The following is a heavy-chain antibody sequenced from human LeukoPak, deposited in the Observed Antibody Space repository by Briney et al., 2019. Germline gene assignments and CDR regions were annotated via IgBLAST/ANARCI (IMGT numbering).Heavy chain of an antibody. CDR3: ASSDFWSGYYDY. Sequence: GGSLRLSCAASGFTFSSHSMNWVRQAPGKGLEWVSSISSSSSYIYYADSVKGRFTISRDNAKNSLYLQMNSLRAEDTAVYYCASSDFWSGYYDYWGQGTLVTVSS. J-gene: IGHJ4*02. V-gene: IGHV3-21*01. D-gene: IGHD3-3*01. CDR1: GFTFSSHS. CDR2: ISSSSSYI.